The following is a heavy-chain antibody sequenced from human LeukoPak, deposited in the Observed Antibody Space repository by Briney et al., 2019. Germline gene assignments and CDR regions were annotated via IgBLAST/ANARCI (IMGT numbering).Heavy chain of an antibody. CDR1: GGSFSGYY. J-gene: IGHJ4*02. CDR3: ARDRGLTTSGGVGFDY. CDR2: INHSGST. V-gene: IGHV4-34*01. Sequence: SETLSLTCAVYGGSFSGYYWSWIRQPPAKGLEWIGEINHSGSTNYNPSLKSRVTISVDTSKNQFSLKLSSVTAADTAVYYCARDRGLTTSGGVGFDYWGQGTLVTVSS. D-gene: IGHD4/OR15-4a*01.